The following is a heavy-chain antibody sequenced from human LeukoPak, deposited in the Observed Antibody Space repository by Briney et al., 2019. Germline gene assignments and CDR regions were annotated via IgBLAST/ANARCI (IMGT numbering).Heavy chain of an antibody. D-gene: IGHD2-2*02. J-gene: IGHJ6*02. CDR1: GYTFTSYD. CDR2: MNPNSGNT. V-gene: IGHV1-8*01. CDR3: ARVYCSSTSCYKYGMDV. Sequence: ASVKVSCKASGYTFTSYDINWVRQATGQGLEWMGWMNPNSGNTGYAQKFRGRVTMTRNTSISTAYMELSSLRSEDTAVYYCARVYCSSTSCYKYGMDVWGQGTTVTVSS.